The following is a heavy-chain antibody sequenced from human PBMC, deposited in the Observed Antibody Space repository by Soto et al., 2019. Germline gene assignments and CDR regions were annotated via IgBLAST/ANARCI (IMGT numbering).Heavy chain of an antibody. CDR2: ISSAGTTI. D-gene: IGHD4-17*01. CDR3: AKPPSTVTTGDYFDY. J-gene: IGHJ4*02. Sequence: PGGSLRLSCVVSGFTFSGYSMNWVRQTPGKGLEWLSYISSAGTTISYADSVKGRFTISRDNSKNTLYLQMNSLRAEDTAVYYCAKPPSTVTTGDYFDYWGQGTLVTVSS. V-gene: IGHV3-48*01. CDR1: GFTFSGYS.